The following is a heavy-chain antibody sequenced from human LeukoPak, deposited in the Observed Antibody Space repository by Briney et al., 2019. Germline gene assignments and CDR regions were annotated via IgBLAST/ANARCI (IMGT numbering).Heavy chain of an antibody. J-gene: IGHJ3*01. CDR1: GGSLSGHY. V-gene: IGHV4-59*11. D-gene: IGHD3-22*01. CDR2: VSYTGRT. CDR3: ARLLDNDISGDPDTFDV. Sequence: SETLSLTCTVSGGSLSGHYWSWIRQPPGKRLEWIGYVSYTGRTKYNRSLQSRVTISIDTSKSHFSLKLTSVTSADTAVYSCARLLDNDISGDPDTFDVWGQGTTVIVSS.